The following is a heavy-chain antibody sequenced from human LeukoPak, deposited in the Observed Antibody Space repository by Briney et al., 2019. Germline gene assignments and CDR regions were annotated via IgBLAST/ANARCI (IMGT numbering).Heavy chain of an antibody. CDR2: ISGSGGST. J-gene: IGHJ4*02. V-gene: IGHV3-23*01. CDR3: AKDRNWGSYRYPDY. CDR1: GFTFSNYA. D-gene: IGHD3-16*02. Sequence: GGSLRLSCAASGFTFSNYATNWVRQAPGKGLEWVSVISGSGGSTNYVDSVKGRFTISRDNSQNMVYLQMNSLRAEDTAIYYCAKDRNWGSYRYPDYWGQGTLVTVSS.